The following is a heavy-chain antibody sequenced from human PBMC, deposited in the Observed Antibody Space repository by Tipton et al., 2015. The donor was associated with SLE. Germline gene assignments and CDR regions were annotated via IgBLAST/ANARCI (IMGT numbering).Heavy chain of an antibody. CDR3: ARDPYSSSRTWYYGMDV. CDR1: GFTVSSYW. V-gene: IGHV3-53*05. D-gene: IGHD6-13*01. Sequence: SLRLSCVASGFTVSSYWMHWVRQVPGKGLEWVSVIYSGGSTYYADSVKGRFTISRDNSKNTLYLQMNSLRAEDTAVYYCARDPYSSSRTWYYGMDVWGQGTTVTVSS. J-gene: IGHJ6*02. CDR2: IYSGGST.